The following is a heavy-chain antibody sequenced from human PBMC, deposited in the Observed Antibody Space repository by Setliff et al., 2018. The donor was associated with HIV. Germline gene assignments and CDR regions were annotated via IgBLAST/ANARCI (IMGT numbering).Heavy chain of an antibody. CDR2: ISNTGGNT. CDR1: GFTFSTYA. J-gene: IGHJ4*02. V-gene: IGHV3-64*02. Sequence: GESLRLSCAASGFTFSTYAMHWVRQAPGKGLEHVSAISNTGGNTYYADSVKGRFTISRDNSKNTLYLQMGSLRAEDMAVYYCARVAAGHCSSGTCYFDYWGQGTLVTVSS. D-gene: IGHD2-15*01. CDR3: ARVAAGHCSSGTCYFDY.